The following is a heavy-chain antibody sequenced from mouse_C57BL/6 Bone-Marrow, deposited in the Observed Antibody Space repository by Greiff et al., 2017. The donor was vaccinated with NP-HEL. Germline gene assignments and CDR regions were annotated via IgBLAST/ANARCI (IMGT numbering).Heavy chain of an antibody. J-gene: IGHJ1*03. Sequence: VQLQQSGAELVRPGASVKLSCTASGFNIKDDYMHWVKQRPEQGLEWIGWIDPENGDTEYASKFQGKATITADTSSNTAYLQLSSLTSEDTAVYYCTTCGAVVAFYWYFDVWGTGTTVTVSS. D-gene: IGHD1-1*01. CDR1: GFNIKDDY. CDR3: TTCGAVVAFYWYFDV. CDR2: IDPENGDT. V-gene: IGHV14-4*01.